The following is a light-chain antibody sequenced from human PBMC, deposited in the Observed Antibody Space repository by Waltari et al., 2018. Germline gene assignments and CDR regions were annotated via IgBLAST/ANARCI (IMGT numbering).Light chain of an antibody. V-gene: IGLV7-46*01. Sequence: QAVVTQEPSLTVSPGGAGPPPCRSSPGAVPSGHYPLWFQQKPGQAPRTMISETTYKHSWTPARFSGSLLGGKAALTLSGAQPEDEADYYCVLSWVFGGGTRLTVL. CDR2: ETT. J-gene: IGLJ3*02. CDR1: PGAVPSGHY. CDR3: VLSWV.